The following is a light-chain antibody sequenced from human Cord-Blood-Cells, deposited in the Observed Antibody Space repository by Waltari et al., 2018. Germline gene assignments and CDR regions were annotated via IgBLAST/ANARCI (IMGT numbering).Light chain of an antibody. CDR3: QQYKSYST. Sequence: DIQMTQSPSTLSASVGDRVTITCRASQSISSWLAWDQQKPGKAPKLLIYDASSLESGVPSRFSGSGSGTEFTLTISSLQPDDFATYYCQQYKSYSTFGQGTKVEIK. J-gene: IGKJ1*01. CDR2: DAS. CDR1: QSISSW. V-gene: IGKV1-5*01.